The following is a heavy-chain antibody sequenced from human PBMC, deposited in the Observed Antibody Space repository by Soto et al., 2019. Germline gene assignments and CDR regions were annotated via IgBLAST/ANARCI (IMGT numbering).Heavy chain of an antibody. Sequence: VASVKVSCKASGYSFASYDINWVRQATGQGLEWMGWMNPNSGKTGYAQKFQGRVTMTMNTSITTAYMELSSLKSDDTAVYYCARRMAAIGPHWFDPWGQGTLVTVSS. CDR3: ARRMAAIGPHWFDP. D-gene: IGHD6-25*01. CDR2: MNPNSGKT. J-gene: IGHJ5*02. CDR1: GYSFASYD. V-gene: IGHV1-8*01.